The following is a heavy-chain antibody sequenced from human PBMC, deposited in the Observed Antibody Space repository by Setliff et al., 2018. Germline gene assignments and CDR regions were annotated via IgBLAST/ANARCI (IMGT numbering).Heavy chain of an antibody. CDR2: ISGSTDNT. CDR3: ARGPLDFVVTPAAAKFDY. D-gene: IGHD2-2*01. CDR1: GYTSINYG. V-gene: IGHV1-18*01. J-gene: IGHJ4*02. Sequence: ASVKVSCKASGYTSINYGISWVRQAPGQGLEWMGWISGSTDNTNYAQKFRGRVTLTKDTSTNTKYMELRCLRSDDTAVYYCARGPLDFVVTPAAAKFDYWGQGTLVTVSS.